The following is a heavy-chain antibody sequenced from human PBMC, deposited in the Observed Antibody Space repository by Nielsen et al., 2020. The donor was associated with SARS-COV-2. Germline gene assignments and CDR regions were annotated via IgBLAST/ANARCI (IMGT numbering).Heavy chain of an antibody. V-gene: IGHV4-34*01. CDR2: INHSGST. J-gene: IGHJ4*02. Sequence: SETLSLTCAVYGGSFSGYYWSWIRQPPGMGLEWIGEINHSGSTNYNPSLKSRVTISVDTSKNQFSLKLSSVTAADTAVYYCARGSGSSWSEYYFDYWGQGTLVTVSS. CDR3: ARGSGSSWSEYYFDY. CDR1: GGSFSGYY. D-gene: IGHD6-13*01.